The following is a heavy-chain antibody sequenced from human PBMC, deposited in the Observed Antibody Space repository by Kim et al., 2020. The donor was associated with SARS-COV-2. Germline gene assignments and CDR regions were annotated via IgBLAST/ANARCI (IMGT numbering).Heavy chain of an antibody. D-gene: IGHD3-3*01. J-gene: IGHJ3*02. CDR1: GFTFSSYG. V-gene: IGHV3-30*18. CDR3: AKDLALYDFWSGRDSFDN. CDR2: ISYDGSNK. Sequence: GGSLRLSCAASGFTFSSYGMHWVRQAPGKGLEWVAVISYDGSNKYYADSVKGRFTISRDNSKNTLYLQMNSLRAEDTAVYYCAKDLALYDFWSGRDSFDNW.